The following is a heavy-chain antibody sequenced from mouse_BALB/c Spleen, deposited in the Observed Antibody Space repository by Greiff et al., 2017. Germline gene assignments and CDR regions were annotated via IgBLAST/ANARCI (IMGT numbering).Heavy chain of an antibody. J-gene: IGHJ3*01. D-gene: IGHD1-1*01. Sequence: EVHLVESGGGLVKPGGSLKLSCAASGFTFSSYAMSWVRQTPEKRLEWVATISSGGSYTYYPDSVKGRFTISRDNAKNTLYLQMSSLRSEDTAMYYCARAYYGSSWFAYWGQGTLVTVSA. CDR1: GFTFSSYA. CDR2: ISSGGSYT. CDR3: ARAYYGSSWFAY. V-gene: IGHV5-9-3*01.